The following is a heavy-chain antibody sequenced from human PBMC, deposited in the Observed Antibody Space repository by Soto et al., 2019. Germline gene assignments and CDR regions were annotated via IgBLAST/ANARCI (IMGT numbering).Heavy chain of an antibody. J-gene: IGHJ3*02. CDR2: IYYSGST. D-gene: IGHD5-12*01. CDR3: ARDGSGYDLDAFDI. V-gene: IGHV4-31*03. Sequence: PSETLSLTCTVSGGSISSGGYYWSWIRQHPGKGLEWIGYIYYSGSTYYNPSLKSRVTISVDTSKNQFSLKLSSVTAADTAVYYCARDGSGYDLDAFDIWGQGTMVTVSS. CDR1: GGSISSGGYY.